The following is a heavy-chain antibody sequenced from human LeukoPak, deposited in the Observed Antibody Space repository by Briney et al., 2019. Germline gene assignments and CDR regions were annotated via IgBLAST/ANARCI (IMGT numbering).Heavy chain of an antibody. Sequence: NHGESLQISCKGSGYSFTCYWIGWVRQMPGKGLEWMRIIYPGDSDTRYSPSFQGQVTISADKSISTAYLQWSSLKASDTAMYYCARLIYGGNSVGAFDIWGQGTMVTVSS. J-gene: IGHJ3*02. CDR1: GYSFTCYW. CDR2: IYPGDSDT. V-gene: IGHV5-51*01. D-gene: IGHD4-23*01. CDR3: ARLIYGGNSVGAFDI.